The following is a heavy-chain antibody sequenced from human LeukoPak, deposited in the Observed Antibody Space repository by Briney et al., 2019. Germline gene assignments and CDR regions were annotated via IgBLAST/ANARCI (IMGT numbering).Heavy chain of an antibody. CDR3: ASFLNWNEQDAFDI. CDR2: IYTGGYT. J-gene: IGHJ3*02. V-gene: IGHV3-66*01. D-gene: IGHD1-1*01. Sequence: GGSLRLSCAASGLTVSSNYMSWVRQAPGKGLEWVSGIYTGGYTRYADSVKARFTISRDNSKNTLYLQMNSLRAEDTAVYYCASFLNWNEQDAFDIWGQGTMVTVSS. CDR1: GLTVSSNY.